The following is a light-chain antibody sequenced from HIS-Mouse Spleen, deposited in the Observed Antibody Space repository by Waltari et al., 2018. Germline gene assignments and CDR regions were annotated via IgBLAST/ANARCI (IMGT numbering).Light chain of an antibody. CDR2: WAS. Sequence: DIVMTQSPDSLAVSLGGRATIHCKSSQSVLSSSNNKNYLAWYQQKPGQPPKLLIYWASTRESGVPDRFSGSGSGTDFTLTISSLQAEDVAVYYCQQYYSTPTFGGGTKVEIK. CDR3: QQYYSTPT. CDR1: QSVLSSSNNKNY. J-gene: IGKJ4*01. V-gene: IGKV4-1*01.